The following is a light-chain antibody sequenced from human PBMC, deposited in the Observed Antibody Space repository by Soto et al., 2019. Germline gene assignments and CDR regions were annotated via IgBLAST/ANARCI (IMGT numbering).Light chain of an antibody. V-gene: IGKV3-15*01. Sequence: EIVMTQSPATLSVSPGERATLSCRASQSVSSNLAWYQQKPGQAPRLLIYVASIRATGVPARFSGSGSGTEFTLTISGLQSEDVSIYFCQHYNFWPHSFGQGTKVEIK. CDR3: QHYNFWPHS. CDR2: VAS. J-gene: IGKJ2*01. CDR1: QSVSSN.